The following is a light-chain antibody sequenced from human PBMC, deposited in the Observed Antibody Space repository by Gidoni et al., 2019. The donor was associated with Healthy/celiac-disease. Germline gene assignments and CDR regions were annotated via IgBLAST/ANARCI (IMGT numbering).Light chain of an antibody. Sequence: IVLTQSPDTLSLSPGERATLSCRASQSVSSYVAWYQQKPGQAPRLLIYDASNRATGIPARFSGSGSGTDFTLTISSLEPEDFAVYYCQQRSNWPPALTFGGGTKVEIK. CDR1: QSVSSY. CDR3: QQRSNWPPALT. V-gene: IGKV3-11*01. J-gene: IGKJ4*01. CDR2: DAS.